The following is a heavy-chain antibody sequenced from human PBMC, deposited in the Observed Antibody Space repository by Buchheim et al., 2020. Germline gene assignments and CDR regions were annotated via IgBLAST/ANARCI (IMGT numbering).Heavy chain of an antibody. CDR2: ISYDGSNK. Sequence: QVQLVESGGGVVQPGRSLRLSCAASGFTFSSYGMHWVRQAPGKGLEWVAVISYDGSNKYYADSVKGRFTISRDNYKNTLYLQMNSLRAEDTAVYYCAKTSGLLWFGESTYYFDYWGQGTL. D-gene: IGHD3-10*01. CDR3: AKTSGLLWFGESTYYFDY. CDR1: GFTFSSYG. V-gene: IGHV3-30*18. J-gene: IGHJ4*02.